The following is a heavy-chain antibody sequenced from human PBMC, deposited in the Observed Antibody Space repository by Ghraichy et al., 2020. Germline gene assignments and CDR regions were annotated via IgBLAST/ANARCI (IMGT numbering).Heavy chain of an antibody. V-gene: IGHV1-18*01. Sequence: SVKVSCKASGYTFTSYGISWVRQAPGQGLEWMGWISAYNGNINYAQKLQGRVTMTTDTSTSTAYMELRSLRSDDTAVYYCARKGGGGYQLLGYYYYGMDVWGQGTTVTVSS. CDR2: ISAYNGNI. J-gene: IGHJ6*02. CDR3: ARKGGGGYQLLGYYYYGMDV. D-gene: IGHD2-2*01. CDR1: GYTFTSYG.